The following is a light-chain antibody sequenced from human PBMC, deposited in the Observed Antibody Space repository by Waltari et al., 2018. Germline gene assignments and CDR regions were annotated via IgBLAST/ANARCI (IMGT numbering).Light chain of an antibody. CDR2: QDN. CDR1: KLGDKY. Sequence: SYELTQPPSVSVSLGQTASITCSGDKLGDKYPCWYQQRPGQSPVLVIYQDNRRPSGIPERFSGSNSGNTATLTISGTQAMDEADYYCQASDSSTVLFGGGTKLTVL. V-gene: IGLV3-1*01. CDR3: QASDSSTVL. J-gene: IGLJ2*01.